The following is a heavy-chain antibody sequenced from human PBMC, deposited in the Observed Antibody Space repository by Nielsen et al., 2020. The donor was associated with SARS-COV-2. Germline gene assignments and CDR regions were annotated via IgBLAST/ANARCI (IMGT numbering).Heavy chain of an antibody. Sequence: GGSLRLSRAASGFTFSSYAMSWVRQAPGKGLEWVSAISGSGGSTYYADSVKGRFTISRDNSKNTLYLQMNSLRAEDTAVYYCAKAQYYYDSSGLALDYWGQGTLVTVSS. D-gene: IGHD3-22*01. CDR2: ISGSGGST. V-gene: IGHV3-23*01. J-gene: IGHJ4*02. CDR1: GFTFSSYA. CDR3: AKAQYYYDSSGLALDY.